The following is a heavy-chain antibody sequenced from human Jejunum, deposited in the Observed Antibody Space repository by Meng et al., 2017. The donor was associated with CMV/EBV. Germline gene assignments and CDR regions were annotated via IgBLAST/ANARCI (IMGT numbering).Heavy chain of an antibody. CDR1: GVTFSGYW. V-gene: IGHV3-7*01. J-gene: IGHJ4*02. CDR2: IKEDGSEK. Sequence: LSCSATGVTFSGYWMGWVRQAPGKGLEWVANIKEDGSEKYYVDSVKGRFTISRDNAKNSLYLQMNSLRAEDTSVYYCARGWGFWGLWGQGTLVTVSS. CDR3: ARGWGFWGL. D-gene: IGHD3-10*01.